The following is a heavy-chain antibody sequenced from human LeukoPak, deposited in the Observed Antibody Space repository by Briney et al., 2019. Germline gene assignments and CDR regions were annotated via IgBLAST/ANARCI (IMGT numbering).Heavy chain of an antibody. J-gene: IGHJ4*02. CDR3: ATPSYYDFWSGYSDLDY. CDR2: ISGSGGST. Sequence: PGGSLRLSCAASGFTFSSYAMSWVRQAPGKGLEWVSAISGSGGSTYYADSVKGRFTISRDNSKNTLYLQMNSLRAEDTAVYYCATPSYYDFWSGYSDLDYWGQGTLVTVSS. D-gene: IGHD3-3*01. CDR1: GFTFSSYA. V-gene: IGHV3-23*01.